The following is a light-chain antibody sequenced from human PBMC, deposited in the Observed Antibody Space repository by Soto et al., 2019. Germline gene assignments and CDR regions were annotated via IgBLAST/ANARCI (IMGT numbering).Light chain of an antibody. J-gene: IGKJ1*01. V-gene: IGKV3-15*01. CDR3: QQYNNWPPWT. CDR1: QSVSSS. CDR2: GAS. Sequence: EIVLTQSPATLSVSPGERATISCRASQSVSSSLAWYQQKPGQAPRLLIYGASTRATGIPARFSGSGSGTEFTLTISSLQSEDVAVYYCQQYNNWPPWTFGQGTKVDIK.